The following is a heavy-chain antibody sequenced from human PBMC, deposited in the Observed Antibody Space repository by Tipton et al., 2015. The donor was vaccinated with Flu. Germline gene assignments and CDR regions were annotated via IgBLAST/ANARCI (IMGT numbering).Heavy chain of an antibody. CDR1: GGSISRDY. CDR3: ARIIRITVIRGMRDPYYFDY. V-gene: IGHV4-59*07. CDR2: ILYSGIP. Sequence: TLSLTCTVSGGSISRDYWSWIRQPPGKGLEWIGSILYSGIPKYNPSLKSRVSISVDTSKNQFSLQLSSVTAADTAVYYCARIIRITVIRGMRDPYYFDYWGQGMLVTVSS. D-gene: IGHD3-10*01. J-gene: IGHJ4*02.